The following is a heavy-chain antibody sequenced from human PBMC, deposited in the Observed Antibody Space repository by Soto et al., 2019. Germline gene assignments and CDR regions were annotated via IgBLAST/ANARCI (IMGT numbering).Heavy chain of an antibody. Sequence: QLQLQESGSGLVKPSQTLSLTCAVSGGSISSGGYSWSWIRQPPGKGLEWIGYIYHSGSTYYNPSLKSRVPIAVDRSKNQFSLKLSSVTAADTAVYYCARAYGGTTVVTPGWYFDLWGRGTLVTVSS. CDR2: IYHSGST. CDR3: ARAYGGTTVVTPGWYFDL. D-gene: IGHD4-17*01. J-gene: IGHJ2*01. CDR1: GGSISSGGYS. V-gene: IGHV4-30-2*01.